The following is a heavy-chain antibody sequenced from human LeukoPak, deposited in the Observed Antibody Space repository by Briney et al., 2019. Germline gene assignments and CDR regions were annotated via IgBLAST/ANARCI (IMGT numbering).Heavy chain of an antibody. D-gene: IGHD1-20*01. Sequence: GGSLRLSCAASGFPFNSYSMNWVRQAPGKGLEWVSCISSGSSYIYEADSVKGRFTISRDNAKNSLYLQMNSLRAEDTAVYYCARGRYNWRGEGENWFDPWGQGTLVSVSS. CDR3: ARGRYNWRGEGENWFDP. CDR1: GFPFNSYS. J-gene: IGHJ5*02. V-gene: IGHV3-21*01. CDR2: ISSGSSYI.